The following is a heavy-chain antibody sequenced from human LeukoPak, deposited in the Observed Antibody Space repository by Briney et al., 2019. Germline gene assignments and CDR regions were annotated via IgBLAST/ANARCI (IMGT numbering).Heavy chain of an antibody. CDR2: IDANTGNP. J-gene: IGHJ5*02. CDR3: ARISYESSGYGWFDP. Sequence: ASVKVSCKASGYTFTSYAMNWVRQAPGQGLEWMGWIDANTGNPTYAQGFTGRFVFSLDTSVSTAYLQISSLKAEDTAVYYCARISYESSGYGWFDPWGQGTLVTVSS. V-gene: IGHV7-4-1*02. CDR1: GYTFTSYA. D-gene: IGHD3-22*01.